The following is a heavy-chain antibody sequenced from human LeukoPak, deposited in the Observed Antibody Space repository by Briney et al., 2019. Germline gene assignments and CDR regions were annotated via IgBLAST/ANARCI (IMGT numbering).Heavy chain of an antibody. J-gene: IGHJ5*02. CDR3: ARDLLYGSAPGP. Sequence: GGSLRLSCAASGFTFSSYSMNWVRQAPGKRLEWVSSISSSSSYIYYADSVKGRFTIFRDNAKNSLYLQMNSLRAEDTAVYYCARDLLYGSAPGPWGQGTLVTVSS. CDR2: ISSSSSYI. CDR1: GFTFSSYS. V-gene: IGHV3-21*01. D-gene: IGHD3-10*01.